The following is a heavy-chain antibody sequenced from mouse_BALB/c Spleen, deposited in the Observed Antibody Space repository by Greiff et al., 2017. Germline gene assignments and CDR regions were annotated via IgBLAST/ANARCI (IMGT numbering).Heavy chain of an antibody. CDR1: GFNIKDSY. V-gene: IGHV14-3*02. D-gene: IGHD1-1*01. Sequence: EVQLQESGAELVTPAASVTLSCTASGFNIKDSYMHWVTQRPEQGLEWIGRIDLANGNTKYDPKFQGKATITADTSSNTAYLLLSILTSEDTAVYYCASGYGGVRAYWGQGTLVTVSA. CDR3: ASGYGGVRAY. J-gene: IGHJ3*01. CDR2: IDLANGNT.